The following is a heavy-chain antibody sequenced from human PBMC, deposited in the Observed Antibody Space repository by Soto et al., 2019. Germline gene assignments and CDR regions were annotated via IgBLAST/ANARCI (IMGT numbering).Heavy chain of an antibody. CDR3: AGTSGYYPAWFDP. CDR1: GGSISSYY. Sequence: SETLSLTCTVSGGSISSYYWSWIRQPPGKGLEWIGYIYYSGSTNYNPSLKSRVTISVDTSKNQFSLKLSSVTAADTAVYYCAGTSGYYPAWFDPWGQGTLVTVSS. J-gene: IGHJ5*02. D-gene: IGHD3-22*01. CDR2: IYYSGST. V-gene: IGHV4-59*01.